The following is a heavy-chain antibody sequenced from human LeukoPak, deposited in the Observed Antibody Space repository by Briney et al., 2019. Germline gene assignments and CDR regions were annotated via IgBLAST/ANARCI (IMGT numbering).Heavy chain of an antibody. CDR3: ARDRDSYDSSGYYYWLDP. D-gene: IGHD3-22*01. CDR1: GGSISSYY. V-gene: IGHV4-59*01. J-gene: IGHJ5*02. Sequence: SETLSLTCTVSGGSISSYYWSWIRQPPGKGLEWIGYIYYSGSTNYNPSLKSRVTISVDTSKNQFSLKLSSVTAADTAVYYCARDRDSYDSSGYYYWLDPWGQGTLVTVSS. CDR2: IYYSGST.